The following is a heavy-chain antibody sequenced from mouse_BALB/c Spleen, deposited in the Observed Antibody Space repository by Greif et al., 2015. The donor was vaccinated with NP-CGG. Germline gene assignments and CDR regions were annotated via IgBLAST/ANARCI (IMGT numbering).Heavy chain of an antibody. J-gene: IGHJ2*01. CDR2: INPSNGGS. CDR3: TRSWVDY. Sequence: QVQLQQPGAELVKPGASVKLSCKASGYTFTSYYIYWVKQRPGQGLGWIGEINPSNGGSNFNKKFKSKATLTVDKSSSIAYMQLSSLTSEDSAVYYCTRSWVDYWGQGTTLTVSS. CDR1: GYTFTSYY. V-gene: IGHV1S81*02. D-gene: IGHD4-1*01.